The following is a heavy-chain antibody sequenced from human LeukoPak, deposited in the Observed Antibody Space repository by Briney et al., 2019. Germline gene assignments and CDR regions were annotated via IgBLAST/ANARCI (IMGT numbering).Heavy chain of an antibody. J-gene: IGHJ1*01. V-gene: IGHV4-59*01. Sequence: SETLSPTCTVSGGSISSYYWSWIRQPPGKGLEWIGYIYYSGSTNYNPSLKSRVTISVDTSKNQFSLKLSSVTAADTAVYYCARDGGDAEYFQHWGQGTLVTVSS. CDR3: ARDGGDAEYFQH. D-gene: IGHD2-21*02. CDR2: IYYSGST. CDR1: GGSISSYY.